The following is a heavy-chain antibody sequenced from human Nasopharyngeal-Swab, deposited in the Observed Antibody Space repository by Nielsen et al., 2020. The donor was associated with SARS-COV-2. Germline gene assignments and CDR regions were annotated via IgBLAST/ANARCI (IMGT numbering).Heavy chain of an antibody. V-gene: IGHV4-39*07. CDR3: VGSSWYGDYYYYYGMDV. CDR1: GGSISSSSHY. Sequence: SETLSLTCTVSGGSISSSSHYWGWIRQPPGKGLEWIGSIYYSGSTYYSPSLKSRVTISVDTSKNQFSLKLSSVTAADTAVYYCVGSSWYGDYYYYYGMDVWGQGTTVTVSS. J-gene: IGHJ6*02. D-gene: IGHD6-13*01. CDR2: IYYSGST.